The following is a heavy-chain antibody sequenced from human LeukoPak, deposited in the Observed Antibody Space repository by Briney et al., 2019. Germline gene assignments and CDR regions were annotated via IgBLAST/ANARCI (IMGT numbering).Heavy chain of an antibody. CDR2: ISGSGGST. CDR1: GFTFSSYG. V-gene: IGHV3-23*01. J-gene: IGHJ4*02. Sequence: GGSLRLSCAASGFTFSSYGMSCVRQAPGKGLEWGSAISGSGGSTYYADSVKGRFTISRDNSKNTLYLQMNSLRAEDTAVYYCARAGYSSSWYGGYWGQGTLVTVSS. CDR3: ARAGYSSSWYGGY. D-gene: IGHD6-13*01.